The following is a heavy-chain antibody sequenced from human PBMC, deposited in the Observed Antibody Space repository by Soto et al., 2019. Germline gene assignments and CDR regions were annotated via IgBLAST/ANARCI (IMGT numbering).Heavy chain of an antibody. CDR1: GFAFPNYA. CDR2: VTGSGSTA. V-gene: IGHV3-23*01. D-gene: IGHD2-8*01. CDR3: AKPRVYCTNGVCPAAS. Sequence: GGSLRLSCAASGFAFPNYAMTWVRQAPGKGLEWVSAVTGSGSTAFYADSVKGRFTISRDNSNYTLYLQMDSLRAEDTALYFCAKPRVYCTNGVCPAASWGQGILVTVSS. J-gene: IGHJ5*02.